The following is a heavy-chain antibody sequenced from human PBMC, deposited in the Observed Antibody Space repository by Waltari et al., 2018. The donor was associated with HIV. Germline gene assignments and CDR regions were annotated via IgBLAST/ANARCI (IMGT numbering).Heavy chain of an antibody. D-gene: IGHD3-10*01. CDR1: GGSSNRFS. Sequence: QLQLQESGPGLVKPSGTLSLTCSVSGGSSNRFSWGWIRQPHGKGLEWIGSIYYGGSTFENSSLNSRLTISVDTSKNQFSLKLSSVTAADTAVYYCARHDPGTYYYFDYWCQGTLVTVSS. CDR3: ARHDPGTYYYFDY. CDR2: IYYGGST. V-gene: IGHV4-39*01. J-gene: IGHJ4*02.